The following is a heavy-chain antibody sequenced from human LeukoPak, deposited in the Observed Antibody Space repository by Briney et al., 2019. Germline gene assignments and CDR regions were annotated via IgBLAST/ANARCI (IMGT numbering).Heavy chain of an antibody. CDR1: GYTFNSYD. V-gene: IGHV1-8*01. Sequence: ASVKVSCKASGYTFNSYDINWVRQATGQGLEWMGWMNPNTGNTGYGERFQGRVTMTRDNSISTAYMELNSLTSEDTAVYYCARADGSGSFYGMDVWGQGTTVTVSS. CDR3: ARADGSGSFYGMDV. CDR2: MNPNTGNT. J-gene: IGHJ6*02. D-gene: IGHD3-10*01.